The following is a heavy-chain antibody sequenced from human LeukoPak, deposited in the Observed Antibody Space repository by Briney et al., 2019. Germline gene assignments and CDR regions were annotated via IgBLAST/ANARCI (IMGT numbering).Heavy chain of an antibody. CDR2: IYHSGST. Sequence: SETLSLTCTVSGYSISSGYYWGWIRQPPGKGLEWIGSIYHSGSTYYNPSLKSRVTISVDTSKNQFSLKLSSVTAADTAVYYCARGRFGGSITIFGVVITYFDYWGQGTLVTVSS. CDR3: ARGRFGGSITIFGVVITYFDY. J-gene: IGHJ4*02. D-gene: IGHD3-3*01. CDR1: GYSISSGYY. V-gene: IGHV4-38-2*02.